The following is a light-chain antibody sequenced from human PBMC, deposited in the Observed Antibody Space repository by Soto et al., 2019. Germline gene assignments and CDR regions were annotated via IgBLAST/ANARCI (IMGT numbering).Light chain of an antibody. V-gene: IGLV2-11*01. J-gene: IGLJ3*02. CDR2: DVK. CDR3: CSFGGISTSVV. Sequence: QSALTQPRSVSGSPGQSVTISCIGTGSDVGLHDYVSWYQHHPGKAPKLIIYDVKKRPSGVPGRFSGSKSGNTASLTISGLQTDDEADYYCCSFGGISTSVVFGGGTKLTVL. CDR1: GSDVGLHDY.